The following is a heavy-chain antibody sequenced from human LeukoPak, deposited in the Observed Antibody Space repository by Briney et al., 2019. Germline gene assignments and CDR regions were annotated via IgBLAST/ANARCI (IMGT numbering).Heavy chain of an antibody. J-gene: IGHJ4*02. CDR3: ARDALGRGSSYLTGDQ. Sequence: GGSLRLSCAALGFTVSSNYMSWVRQAPGKGLEWVSVIYSSGATYYADSEKGRFTISRDNSKNTVFLHMNSLRAEGTAVYHCARDALGRGSSYLTGDQWGQGTLVTVSA. CDR1: GFTVSSNY. V-gene: IGHV3-66*01. D-gene: IGHD5-18*01. CDR2: IYSSGAT.